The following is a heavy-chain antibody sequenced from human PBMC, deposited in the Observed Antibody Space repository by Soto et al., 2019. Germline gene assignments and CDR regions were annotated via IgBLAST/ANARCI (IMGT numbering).Heavy chain of an antibody. J-gene: IGHJ6*02. Sequence: SETLSLTCTVSGVSIISGCYYWSWIRQHPGKGLEWIGYIYYSGSTYYNPSLKSRVTISVDTSKNQFSLKLSSVTAAGTAVYYCARDSRRVGATRGYYGMDVCGQGTTVTVAS. D-gene: IGHD1-26*01. CDR1: GVSIISGCYY. V-gene: IGHV4-31*03. CDR2: IYYSGST. CDR3: ARDSRRVGATRGYYGMDV.